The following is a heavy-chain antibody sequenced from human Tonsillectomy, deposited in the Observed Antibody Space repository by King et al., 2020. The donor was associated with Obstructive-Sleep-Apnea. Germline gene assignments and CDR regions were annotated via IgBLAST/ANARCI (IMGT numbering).Heavy chain of an antibody. D-gene: IGHD5-18*01. CDR3: SRKQSGYLYFDY. CDR1: GFTFSSYA. V-gene: IGHV3-30*04. J-gene: IGHJ4*02. CDR2: LSYDGSTK. Sequence: VQLVESGGGVVQPGRSLRLSCAASGFTFSSYAMHWVRQSPGKGLEWMAVLSYDGSTKFYADSVKGRFTISRDNSKNTQYLQMNSLRAEDTAGYYCSRKQSGYLYFDYWGQGTLVTVSS.